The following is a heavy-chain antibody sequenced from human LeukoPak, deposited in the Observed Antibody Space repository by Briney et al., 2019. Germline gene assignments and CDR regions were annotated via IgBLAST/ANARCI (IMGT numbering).Heavy chain of an antibody. V-gene: IGHV3-23*01. CDR2: VSGSGSTT. CDR3: AKDQSADFTAFDI. D-gene: IGHD2-21*02. CDR1: GFSFRQYA. Sequence: GGSLRLSGAASGFSFRQYAMSWVRQAPEKGLEWVSSVSGSGSTTYYADSVKGRFTIGRDKSKNTLYLQMNSLRAEDTAVYYCAKDQSADFTAFDIWGQGTLVTVSS. J-gene: IGHJ3*02.